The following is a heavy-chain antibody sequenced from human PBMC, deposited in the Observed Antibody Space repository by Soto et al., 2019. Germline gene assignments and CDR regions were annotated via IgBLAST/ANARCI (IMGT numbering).Heavy chain of an antibody. Sequence: LRLSCAASGFTFSSYAMSWVRQAPGKGLEWVSAISGSGGSTYYADSVKGRFTISRDNSKNTLYLQMNSLRAEDTAVYYCAKGPLRYCSSTSCYFDYWGQGTLVTVSS. J-gene: IGHJ4*02. CDR2: ISGSGGST. V-gene: IGHV3-23*01. CDR1: GFTFSSYA. CDR3: AKGPLRYCSSTSCYFDY. D-gene: IGHD2-2*01.